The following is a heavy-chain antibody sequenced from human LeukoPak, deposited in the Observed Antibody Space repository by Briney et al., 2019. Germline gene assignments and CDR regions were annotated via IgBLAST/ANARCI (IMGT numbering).Heavy chain of an antibody. D-gene: IGHD6-19*01. CDR3: ARDGGWYDPGY. V-gene: IGHV4-34*01. CDR2: INHSGST. Sequence: SETLSLTCAVYGGSFSGYYWSWIRQPPGKGLEWIGEINHSGSTNYNPSLKSRVTISVDTSKNQFSLKLSSVTAADTAVYYCARDGGWYDPGYWGQGTLVTVSS. J-gene: IGHJ4*02. CDR1: GGSFSGYY.